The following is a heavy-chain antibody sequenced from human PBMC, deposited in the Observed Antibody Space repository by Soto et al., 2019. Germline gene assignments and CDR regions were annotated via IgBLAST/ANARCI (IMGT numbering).Heavy chain of an antibody. CDR1: GFTFSSYA. Sequence: GGSLRLSCAASGFTFSSYAMSWVRQAPGKGPEWVSGISGSGGSTYYADSVKGRFTISRDNSKNTLYLQMNSLRAEDTSVYYCAKVRMPNYYFDFWGQGTLVTVSS. CDR2: ISGSGGST. D-gene: IGHD1-7*01. J-gene: IGHJ4*02. V-gene: IGHV3-23*01. CDR3: AKVRMPNYYFDF.